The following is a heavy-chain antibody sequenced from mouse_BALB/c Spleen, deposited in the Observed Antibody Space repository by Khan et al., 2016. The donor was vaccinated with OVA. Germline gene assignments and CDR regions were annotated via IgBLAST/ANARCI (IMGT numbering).Heavy chain of an antibody. CDR2: INTYTGEP. D-gene: IGHD2-1*01. CDR3: AIVGNYWYFDV. Sequence: QIQLVQSGPELKKPGETVNISCKATGYTFTNYGMTWVKQAPGKALKWMGWINTYTGEPTYADDFKGRFAFSLETSASTAYLQINNLKNEDTATXFCAIVGNYWYFDVWGAGTTVTVSS. J-gene: IGHJ1*01. V-gene: IGHV9-3-1*01. CDR1: GYTFTNYG.